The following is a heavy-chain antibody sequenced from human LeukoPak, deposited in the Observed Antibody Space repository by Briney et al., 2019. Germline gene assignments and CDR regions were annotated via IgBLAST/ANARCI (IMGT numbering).Heavy chain of an antibody. D-gene: IGHD2-2*01. Sequence: GGSLRLSCAASGFTFNSFGMHWVRQAPGKGLEWVAVISYDGSNKYSADSVKGRFTISRDNSKNTLYLQMNSLRAEDTAVYYCAKDQVYCSSTSCSYYFDYWGQGTLVTVSS. V-gene: IGHV3-30*18. J-gene: IGHJ4*02. CDR2: ISYDGSNK. CDR3: AKDQVYCSSTSCSYYFDY. CDR1: GFTFNSFG.